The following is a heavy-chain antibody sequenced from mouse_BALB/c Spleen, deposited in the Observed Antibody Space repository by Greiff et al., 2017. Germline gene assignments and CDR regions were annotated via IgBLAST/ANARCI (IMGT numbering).Heavy chain of an antibody. D-gene: IGHD4-1*01. CDR1: GYTFTDYA. CDR2: ISTYYGNT. V-gene: IGHV1-67*01. J-gene: IGHJ2*01. Sequence: QVQLQQSGPELVRPGVSVKISCKGSGYTFTDYAMHWVKQSHAKSLEWIGVISTYYGNTNYNQKFKGKATMTVDKSSSTAYMELARLTSEDSAIYYCARGLPGTDYWGQGTTLTVSS. CDR3: ARGLPGTDY.